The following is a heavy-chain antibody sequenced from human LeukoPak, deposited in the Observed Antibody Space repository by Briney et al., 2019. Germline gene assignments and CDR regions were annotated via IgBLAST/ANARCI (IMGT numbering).Heavy chain of an antibody. V-gene: IGHV3-49*04. J-gene: IGHJ4*02. CDR1: GFTFGDYA. Sequence: GRSLRLSCTASGFTFGDYAMSWVRQAPGEGLEWVGFIRSKAYGGTTEYAASVKGRFTISRDDSKSIAYLQMNSLKTEDTAVYYCTRGYGSGVCFDYWDQGTLVTVSS. CDR2: IRSKAYGGTT. CDR3: TRGYGSGVCFDY. D-gene: IGHD3-10*01.